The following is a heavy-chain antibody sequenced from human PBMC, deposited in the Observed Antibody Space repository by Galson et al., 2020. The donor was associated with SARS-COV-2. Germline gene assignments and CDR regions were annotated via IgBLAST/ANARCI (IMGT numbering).Heavy chain of an antibody. Sequence: GGSLRLSCAASGFTFSSYAMSWVRQAPGTGLEWVSAISGSGGSTYYADSVKGRFTISRDNSKNTLYLQMNSLRAEDTAVYYCAKGGYNWNARHFDYWGQGTLVTVSS. J-gene: IGHJ4*02. V-gene: IGHV3-23*01. CDR3: AKGGYNWNARHFDY. CDR2: ISGSGGST. D-gene: IGHD1-20*01. CDR1: GFTFSSYA.